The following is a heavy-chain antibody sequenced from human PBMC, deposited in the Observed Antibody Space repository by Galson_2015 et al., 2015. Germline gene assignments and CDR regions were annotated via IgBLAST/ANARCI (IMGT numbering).Heavy chain of an antibody. Sequence: SLRLSCAASGFIFTNYAMSWVRQAPGKGLEWVSTVSGSGDRTYYADSVKGRFTISRDNSKNTLYLQMNSLRVDDTAVYYCAKAVGAAPNMDVWGQGTTVTVSS. CDR2: VSGSGDRT. D-gene: IGHD1-26*01. CDR1: GFIFTNYA. J-gene: IGHJ6*02. CDR3: AKAVGAAPNMDV. V-gene: IGHV3-23*01.